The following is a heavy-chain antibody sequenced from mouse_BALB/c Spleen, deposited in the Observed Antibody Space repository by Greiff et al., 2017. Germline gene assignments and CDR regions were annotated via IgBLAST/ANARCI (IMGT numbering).Heavy chain of an antibody. CDR1: GFTFSSYA. V-gene: IGHV5-9-4*01. J-gene: IGHJ3*01. Sequence: DVMLVESGGGLVKPGGSLKLSCAASGFTFSSYAMSWVRQSPEKRLEWVAEISSGGSYTYYPDTVTGRFTISRDNAKNTLYLEMSSLRSEDTAMYYCAREEYGNHVGFAYWGQGTLVTVSA. CDR3: AREEYGNHVGFAY. CDR2: ISSGGSYT. D-gene: IGHD2-1*01.